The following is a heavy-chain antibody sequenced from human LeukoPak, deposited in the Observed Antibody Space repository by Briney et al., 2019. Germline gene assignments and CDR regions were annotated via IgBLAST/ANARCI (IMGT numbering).Heavy chain of an antibody. V-gene: IGHV3-73*01. CDR2: IRSKANSYAT. CDR1: GFTFSGSA. Sequence: GGSLRLSCAASGFTFSGSAVDWVHQAPGKGLEWVGRIRSKANSYATAYPASVKGRFTISRDDSKNTAYLQMNSLKTEDTAVYYCTRPANCSSTSCYHYYYYYMDVWGKGTTVTVSS. D-gene: IGHD2-2*01. CDR3: TRPANCSSTSCYHYYYYYMDV. J-gene: IGHJ6*03.